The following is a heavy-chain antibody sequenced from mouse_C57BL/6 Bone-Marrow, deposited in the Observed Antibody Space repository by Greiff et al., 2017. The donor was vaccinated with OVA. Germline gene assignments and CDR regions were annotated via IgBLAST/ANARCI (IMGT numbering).Heavy chain of an antibody. V-gene: IGHV1-54*01. CDR3: ARLPYWYFDV. Sequence: QVQLQQSGAELVRPGTSVKVSCKASGFAFTDYLIEWVQQRPGQGLEWVGVINPGSGGTNYTEKFKGKATLTGDKSSSTVYMQLSSLTSEDSAVYFCARLPYWYFDVWGTGTTVTVSS. J-gene: IGHJ1*03. CDR2: INPGSGGT. CDR1: GFAFTDYL.